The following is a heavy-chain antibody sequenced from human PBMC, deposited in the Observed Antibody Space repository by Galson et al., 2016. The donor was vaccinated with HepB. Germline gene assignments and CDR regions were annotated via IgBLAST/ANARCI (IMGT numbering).Heavy chain of an antibody. Sequence: TLSLTCAVSGGFISSGGYSWSWIRQPPGKGLEWIGYIYHSGSTYYNPSLKSRVTISVDRSKNQFSLRLSSVTAADTAVYYCARGGSGRSFDYWGQGTLVTVSS. CDR2: IYHSGST. CDR3: ARGGSGRSFDY. D-gene: IGHD6-19*01. J-gene: IGHJ4*02. CDR1: GGFISSGGYS. V-gene: IGHV4-30-2*01.